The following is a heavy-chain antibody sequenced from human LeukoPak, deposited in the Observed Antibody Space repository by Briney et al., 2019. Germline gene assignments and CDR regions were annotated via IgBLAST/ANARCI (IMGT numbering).Heavy chain of an antibody. CDR1: GFPFNNYG. Sequence: GGSLRLSCAASGFPFNNYGMNRVRQAPGKGLEWVSYISSSSSTMSYADSVQGRFTISRDNARNSLFLQMSSLRAEDTALYYCARGGAARPDYWGQGTLVTVSS. CDR2: ISSSSSTM. CDR3: ARGGAARPDY. D-gene: IGHD6-6*01. V-gene: IGHV3-48*01. J-gene: IGHJ4*02.